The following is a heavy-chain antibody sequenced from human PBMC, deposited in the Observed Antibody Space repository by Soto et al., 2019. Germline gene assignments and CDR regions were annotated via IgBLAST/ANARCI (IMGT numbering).Heavy chain of an antibody. V-gene: IGHV4-30-2*01. D-gene: IGHD1-20*01. CDR3: ARVRHINAFDI. Sequence: PSETPSLNCAVSGGSISSGGDSWSWIRQPPGKGLEWIGYIYHSGRTYYKPALKSRGTISVDTSKNQFSLKLSSVTAADTAVYYCARVRHINAFDIWGQGTMVTVSS. J-gene: IGHJ3*02. CDR2: IYHSGRT. CDR1: GGSISSGGDS.